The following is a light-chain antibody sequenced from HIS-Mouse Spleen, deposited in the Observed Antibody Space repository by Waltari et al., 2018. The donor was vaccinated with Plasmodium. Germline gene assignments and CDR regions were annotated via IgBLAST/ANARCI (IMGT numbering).Light chain of an antibody. Sequence: SYELTQPPSVSVSPGQTARITCSGAALPKQYAYWYKQKPGQAPVLVIYKDSERPSGIHERFSGSSSGTTVTLTISVVQAEDEADYYCQSADSSGTYWVFGGGTKLTVL. CDR1: ALPKQY. CDR3: QSADSSGTYWV. V-gene: IGLV3-25*03. CDR2: KDS. J-gene: IGLJ3*02.